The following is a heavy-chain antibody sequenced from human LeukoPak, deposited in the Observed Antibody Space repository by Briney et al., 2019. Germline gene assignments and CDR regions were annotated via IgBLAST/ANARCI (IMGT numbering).Heavy chain of an antibody. D-gene: IGHD4-17*01. CDR2: ISYDGSNK. V-gene: IGHV3-30*04. Sequence: PGRSLRLSCAASGFTFSSYAMHWVRQAPGKGLEWVAVISYDGSNKYYADSVKGRFTISRDNSKNTVYLQMNSLRAEDTAVYYCVRPTVTDAFDIWGQGTMVTVSS. J-gene: IGHJ3*02. CDR3: VRPTVTDAFDI. CDR1: GFTFSSYA.